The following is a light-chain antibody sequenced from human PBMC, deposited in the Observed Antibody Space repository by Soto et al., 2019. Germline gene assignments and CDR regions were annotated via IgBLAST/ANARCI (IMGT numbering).Light chain of an antibody. V-gene: IGKV3-15*01. Sequence: EIVMTQSPATLSVSPGERATLSCRASQSVSSNLAWYQQKPGQAPRLLIYGASTRATGIPARFSGSGSGTEFTLTISSLQSEDFAVYYGQHDHHWPPCTFGPGTKVEIK. CDR1: QSVSSN. J-gene: IGKJ1*01. CDR3: QHDHHWPPCT. CDR2: GAS.